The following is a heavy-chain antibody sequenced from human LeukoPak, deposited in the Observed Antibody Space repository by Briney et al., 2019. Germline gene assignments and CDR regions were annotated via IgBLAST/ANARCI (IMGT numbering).Heavy chain of an antibody. D-gene: IGHD3-3*01. CDR1: GFTFSSYG. CDR3: AKDRPYDFWSGYSAGYDY. J-gene: IGHJ4*02. CDR2: IRYDGSNK. V-gene: IGHV3-30*02. Sequence: GGSLRLSCAASGFTFSSYGMHWVRQAPGKGLEWVAFIRYDGSNKYYADSVKGRFTTSRDNSKNTLYLQMNSLRAEDTAVYYCAKDRPYDFWSGYSAGYDYWGQGTLVTVSS.